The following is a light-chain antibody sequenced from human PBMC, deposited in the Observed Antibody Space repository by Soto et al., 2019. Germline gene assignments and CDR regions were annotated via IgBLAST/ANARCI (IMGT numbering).Light chain of an antibody. CDR3: QQLNNYPLT. J-gene: IGKJ4*01. V-gene: IGKV1-9*01. Sequence: DIQLTQSPSFVSASVGDRVTITCRASQDIGNFLAWYQQKPGKVPKLLIYSASTLQSGVPSRFSGSGSAAEFSLTISSLQPEDFAAYFCQQLNNYPLTFGGGTKVEI. CDR1: QDIGNF. CDR2: SAS.